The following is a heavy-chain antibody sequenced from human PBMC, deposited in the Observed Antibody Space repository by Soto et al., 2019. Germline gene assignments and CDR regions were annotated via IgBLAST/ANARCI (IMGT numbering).Heavy chain of an antibody. CDR3: ARSMYYYDSSGYPNWFDP. V-gene: IGHV4-59*01. J-gene: IGHJ5*02. CDR1: GGSISSYY. CDR2: IYYSGST. D-gene: IGHD3-22*01. Sequence: SETLSLTCTVSGGSISSYYWSWIRQPPGKGLEWIGYIYYSGSTNYNPSLKSRVTISVATSKNQFSLKLSSVTAADTAVYYCARSMYYYDSSGYPNWFDPWGQGTLVTVSS.